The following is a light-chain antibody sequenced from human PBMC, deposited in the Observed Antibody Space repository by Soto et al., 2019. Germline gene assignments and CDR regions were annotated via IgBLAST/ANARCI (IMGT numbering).Light chain of an antibody. CDR1: RRVTSY. V-gene: IGKV3-11*01. J-gene: IGKJ1*01. CDR2: DIS. CDR3: QQRSNWWT. Sequence: EIVLTQSPATLSLSPGESATLPSRAGRRVTSYLAWYQQRPGQAPRLLIYDISKRATGIPARFSGSGSGTDFTLTISSLEPEDFAVYYCQQRSNWWTFGQGTKVEIK.